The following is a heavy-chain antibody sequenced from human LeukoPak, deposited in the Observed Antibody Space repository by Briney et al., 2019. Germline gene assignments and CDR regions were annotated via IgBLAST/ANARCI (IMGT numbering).Heavy chain of an antibody. D-gene: IGHD2-21*01. CDR1: GFTFSIYS. J-gene: IGHJ4*02. V-gene: IGHV3-21*01. CDR3: ARDFRLSGDNY. CDR2: ISSSSSYI. Sequence: GGSLRLSCAASGFTFSIYSMNWVRQAPGKGLEWVSSISSSSSYIYYADSVKRRFTISRDNAKNSLYLQMNSLRAEDTAVYYCARDFRLSGDNYWGQGTLVTVSS.